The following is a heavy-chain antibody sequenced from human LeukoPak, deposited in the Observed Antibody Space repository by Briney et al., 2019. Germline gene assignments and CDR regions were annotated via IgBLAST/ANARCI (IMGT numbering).Heavy chain of an antibody. CDR3: ARHDGDYVGAFDI. CDR2: INSDGSST. Sequence: SGGSLRLSCAASGFTFSSYWMSWVRQAPGKGLVWVSRINSDGSSTSYADSVKGRFTISRDNAKNTLYLQMNSLRAEDTAVYYCARHDGDYVGAFDIWGQGTMVTVSS. D-gene: IGHD4-17*01. CDR1: GFTFSSYW. V-gene: IGHV3-74*01. J-gene: IGHJ3*02.